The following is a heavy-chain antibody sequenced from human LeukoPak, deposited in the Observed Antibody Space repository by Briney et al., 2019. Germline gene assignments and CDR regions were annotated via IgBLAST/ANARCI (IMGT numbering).Heavy chain of an antibody. D-gene: IGHD3-9*01. CDR3: ANTQARLRYFDWLSHPYYFDY. CDR2: INSDGSST. V-gene: IGHV3-74*01. CDR1: GFTFSSYW. Sequence: GGSLRLSCAASGFTFSSYWMHWVRQAPGKGLVWVSRINSDGSSTSYADSVKGRFTISRDNSKNTLYLQMNSLRAEDTAVYYCANTQARLRYFDWLSHPYYFDYWGQGTLVTVSS. J-gene: IGHJ4*02.